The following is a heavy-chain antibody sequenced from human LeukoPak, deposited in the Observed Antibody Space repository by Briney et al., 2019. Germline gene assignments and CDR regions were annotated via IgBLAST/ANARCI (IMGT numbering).Heavy chain of an antibody. V-gene: IGHV3-23*01. CDR3: ARGVVYYDFWSGLGRPPIGP. D-gene: IGHD3-3*01. CDR1: GFTFSSYA. J-gene: IGHJ5*02. Sequence: PGGSLRLSCAASGFTFSSYAMSWVRQAPGKGLEWVSAISGSGGSTYYADSVKGRFTISRDNSKNTLYLQMNSLRAEDTAVYYCARGVVYYDFWSGLGRPPIGPWGQGTLVTVSS. CDR2: ISGSGGST.